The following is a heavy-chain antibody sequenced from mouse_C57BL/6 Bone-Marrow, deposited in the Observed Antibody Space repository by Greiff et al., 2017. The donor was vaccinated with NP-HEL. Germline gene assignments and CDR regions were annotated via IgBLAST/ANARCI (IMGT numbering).Heavy chain of an antibody. D-gene: IGHD3-2*02. CDR3: GRDSGYAFDY. J-gene: IGHJ2*01. V-gene: IGHV1-53*01. CDR1: GYTFTSYW. CDR2: TNPNNGGT. Sequence: QVQLQQPGTELVKPGASVKLSWKASGYTFTSYWMHWLKQRPGQGLEWIGNTNPNNGGTNDNEKFKTKATLTIDKSSSTAYMQLSSLTSEDSAVYYCGRDSGYAFDYWGQGTTLTVSS.